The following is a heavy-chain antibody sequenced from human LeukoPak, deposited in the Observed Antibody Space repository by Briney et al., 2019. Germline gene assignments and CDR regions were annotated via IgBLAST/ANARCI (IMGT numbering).Heavy chain of an antibody. Sequence: TGGSLRLSCAASGFTFSTYAVSWVRQAPGKGLELVSHFGGSGGTIYYVDSVKGRFTISRYNSKNTLYLQMNSLRAEDTAVYYCAKSDCGGDCHLLDYWGQGTLVTVSS. D-gene: IGHD2-21*02. J-gene: IGHJ4*02. CDR2: FGGSGGTI. CDR3: AKSDCGGDCHLLDY. CDR1: GFTFSTYA. V-gene: IGHV3-23*01.